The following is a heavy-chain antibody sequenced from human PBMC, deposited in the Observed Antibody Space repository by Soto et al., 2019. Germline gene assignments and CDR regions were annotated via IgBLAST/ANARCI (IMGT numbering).Heavy chain of an antibody. CDR1: GFIFDDYA. Sequence: EVQLVESGGGLVQPGRSLRLSCAASGFIFDDYAMHWVRQAPGKGLEWVSGISWNSGGIGYADSVKGRFTISRDNAKNSLYWQMICLFIEETVSYYSAKGVGGGVNIFMGYHVDEAGWFDPWCQGTLVTVS. CDR2: ISWNSGGI. CDR3: AKGVGGGVNIFMGYHVDEAGWFDP. V-gene: IGHV3-9*01. D-gene: IGHD3-9*01. J-gene: IGHJ5*02.